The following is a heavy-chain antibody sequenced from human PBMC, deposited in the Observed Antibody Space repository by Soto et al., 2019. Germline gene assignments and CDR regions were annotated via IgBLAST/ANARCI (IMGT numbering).Heavy chain of an antibody. CDR1: GFTFRSYG. D-gene: IGHD3-3*01. Sequence: GGSLRLSCAASGFTFRSYGMHWVRQAPGKGLEWVAVIWYDGSNKYYADSVKGRFTISRDNSNNTLYLQMNSLSAEDTAVYYCARDSRGIYDSWSGYSPAEYFQYWGQGTLVTVSS. V-gene: IGHV3-33*01. J-gene: IGHJ1*01. CDR2: IWYDGSNK. CDR3: ARDSRGIYDSWSGYSPAEYFQY.